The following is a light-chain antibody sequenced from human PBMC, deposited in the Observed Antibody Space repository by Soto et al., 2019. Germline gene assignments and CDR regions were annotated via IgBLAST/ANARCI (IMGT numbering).Light chain of an antibody. Sequence: DIQLTQSPSSLSASVGDRVTITCRASQSIRTYLNWYQQKPGKAPKLLIYAASSLQSGVPSRFSGTGSGTDFTLTISSLQPDDFATYYCQQYNSYWWTFGQGTKVEIK. J-gene: IGKJ1*01. CDR2: AAS. V-gene: IGKV1-39*01. CDR3: QQYNSYWWT. CDR1: QSIRTY.